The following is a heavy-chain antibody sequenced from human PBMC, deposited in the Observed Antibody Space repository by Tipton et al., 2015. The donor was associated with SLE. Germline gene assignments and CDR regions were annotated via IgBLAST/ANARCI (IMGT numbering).Heavy chain of an antibody. J-gene: IGHJ4*02. Sequence: TLSLTCSVSGGSISGSPHYWGWFRQPPGKGLEWIGTFYYSDSNYNPSLKSRVTISVDMSKNQVSLKLSSVTAADTAVYYCARVAPTEVFDYWGQGTLVTVSS. CDR1: GGSISGSPHY. D-gene: IGHD1-1*01. V-gene: IGHV4-39*07. CDR3: ARVAPTEVFDY. CDR2: FYYSDS.